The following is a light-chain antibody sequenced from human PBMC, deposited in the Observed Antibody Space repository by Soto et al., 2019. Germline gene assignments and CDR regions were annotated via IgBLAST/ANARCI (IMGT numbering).Light chain of an antibody. CDR1: QSISSY. J-gene: IGKJ1*01. V-gene: IGKV1-39*01. Sequence: DVQMTQSPSSLSASVGDRVTITCRASQSISSYLNWYQQKPGKAPKLLIYAASSLQSGVPSRFSGSGSGTDFTLTISSLQPEDFATYYCQQSRTFGQGTKVEIK. CDR2: AAS. CDR3: QQSRT.